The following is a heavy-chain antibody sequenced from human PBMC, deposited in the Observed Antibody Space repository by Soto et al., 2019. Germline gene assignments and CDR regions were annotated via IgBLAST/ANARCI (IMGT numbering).Heavy chain of an antibody. J-gene: IGHJ6*02. D-gene: IGHD3-16*01. Sequence: GSLRLSCAASGFTFSSYSMNWVRQAPGKGLEWVSSISSSSSYIYYADSVKGRFTISRDNAKNSLYLQMNSLRAEDTAVYYCARDGGSYYYYGIDVWGQGTTVTVSS. CDR3: ARDGGSYYYYGIDV. CDR2: ISSSSSYI. V-gene: IGHV3-21*01. CDR1: GFTFSSYS.